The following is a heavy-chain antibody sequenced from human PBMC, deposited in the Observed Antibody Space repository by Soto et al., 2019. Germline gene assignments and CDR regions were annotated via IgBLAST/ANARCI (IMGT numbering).Heavy chain of an antibody. CDR1: GFTVSSNY. D-gene: IGHD6-19*01. J-gene: IGHJ6*02. CDR2: IYSGGST. V-gene: IGHV3-53*01. Sequence: EVQLVESGGGLIQPGGSLRLSCAASGFTVSSNYMSWVRQAPGKGLEWVSVIYSGGSTYYADSVKGRFTISRDNSKNTLYLQMNSLRAEDTAVYYGARAGIVDSSGLDVWGQGTTVTVSS. CDR3: ARAGIVDSSGLDV.